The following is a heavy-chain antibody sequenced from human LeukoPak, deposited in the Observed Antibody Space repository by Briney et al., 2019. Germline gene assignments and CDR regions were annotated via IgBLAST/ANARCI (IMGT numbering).Heavy chain of an antibody. V-gene: IGHV4-31*03. CDR1: GDSISSCDYY. CDR3: ARGRDSGPQHAFGI. D-gene: IGHD5-12*01. Sequence: PSETLSLTCIVSGDSISSCDYYWSWIRQHPGKGLEWIGYINYSGNTYYNAFLRSRVTISVDTSKNQFSLKLTSVTAADTAVYYCARGRDSGPQHAFGIWGQGTMVTVSS. J-gene: IGHJ3*02. CDR2: INYSGNT.